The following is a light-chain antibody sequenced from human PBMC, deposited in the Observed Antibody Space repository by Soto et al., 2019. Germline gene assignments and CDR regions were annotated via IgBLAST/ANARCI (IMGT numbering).Light chain of an antibody. V-gene: IGKV3-20*01. CDR2: GAS. Sequence: EIVVTQSPATLSVSPAGRATLSCRASQSISGSLAWYQQKPGQAPKLLIYGASSRDTGIPDRFSGTGSGTEFTLTISRMEPEDFAMYFCQQYVSSPQTFGQGTKVDIK. CDR3: QQYVSSPQT. J-gene: IGKJ1*01. CDR1: QSISGS.